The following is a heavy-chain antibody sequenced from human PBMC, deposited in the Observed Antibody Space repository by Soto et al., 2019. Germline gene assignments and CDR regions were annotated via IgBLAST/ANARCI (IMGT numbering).Heavy chain of an antibody. CDR3: AKVGSIAVYHYHYALDV. CDR2: ISYDGTKK. J-gene: IGHJ6*01. Sequence: QXXLMXSGXGXVXPGXSLRXXXXGSGXTFSSYGMHWVRQAPGKGLEWVAGISYDGTKKYYGDSVKGRFSISRDNSRQTVXXXXXXXXXXXXXVYXCAKVGSIAVYHYHYALDVW. V-gene: IGHV3-30*18. D-gene: IGHD6-6*01. CDR1: GXTFSSYG.